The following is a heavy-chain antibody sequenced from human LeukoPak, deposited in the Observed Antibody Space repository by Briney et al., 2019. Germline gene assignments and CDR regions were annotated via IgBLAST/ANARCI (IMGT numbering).Heavy chain of an antibody. D-gene: IGHD3-22*01. CDR3: AKDLPPYYYDSSGYWLYFDY. CDR2: FNASFST. Sequence: GGSLRPSCTASGFTFSTYAMRLVRQAPRKGLEWVSGFNASFSTHYADSVGGRFTISRDTSKNTLYLEMNSLRAEDTAVYYCAKDLPPYYYDSSGYWLYFDYWGQGTLVTVSS. J-gene: IGHJ4*02. V-gene: IGHV3-23*01. CDR1: GFTFSTYA.